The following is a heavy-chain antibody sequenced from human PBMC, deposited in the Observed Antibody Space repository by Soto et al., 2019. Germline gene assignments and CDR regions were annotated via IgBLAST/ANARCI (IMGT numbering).Heavy chain of an antibody. CDR2: IYPGDSDT. D-gene: IGHD5-12*01. V-gene: IGHV5-51*01. CDR3: ARLQMVKGYSGYDLYYFDY. CDR1: GYSFTSYW. J-gene: IGHJ4*02. Sequence: GESLKISCKGSGYSFTSYWIGWVRQMPGKGLEWMGIIYPGDSDTRYSPSFQGQVTISADKSISTAYLQWSSLKASDTAMYYCARLQMVKGYSGYDLYYFDYWGQGTLVTVSS.